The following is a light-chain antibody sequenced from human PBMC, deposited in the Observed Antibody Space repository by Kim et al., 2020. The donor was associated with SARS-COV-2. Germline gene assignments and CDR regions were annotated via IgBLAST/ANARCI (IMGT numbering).Light chain of an antibody. Sequence: SYELTQPPSVSVSPGQTASITYSGDKLGDKYACWYQQKPGQSPVLVIYQDSKRPSGIPERFSGSNSGNTATLTISGTQAMDEADYYCQAWDSSTAVVFGG. CDR3: QAWDSSTAVV. V-gene: IGLV3-1*01. CDR1: KLGDKY. J-gene: IGLJ2*01. CDR2: QDS.